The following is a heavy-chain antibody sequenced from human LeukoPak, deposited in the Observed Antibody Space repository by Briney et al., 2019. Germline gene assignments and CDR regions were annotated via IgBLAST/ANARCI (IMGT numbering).Heavy chain of an antibody. CDR1: GDSVSSDNAA. V-gene: IGHV6-1*01. CDR3: ARVGYCSSTTCPPSGYYYGMDV. D-gene: IGHD2-2*01. Sequence: SQTLSLTCAISGDSVSSDNAAWNWIRQSPSRGLEWPGRTYYRSKWSKWYDDYAVSVRSRITITPDTSKNQFSLQLNSVTPEDTAVYYCARVGYCSSTTCPPSGYYYGMDVWGQGTTVTVSS. J-gene: IGHJ6*02. CDR2: TYYRSKWSKWYD.